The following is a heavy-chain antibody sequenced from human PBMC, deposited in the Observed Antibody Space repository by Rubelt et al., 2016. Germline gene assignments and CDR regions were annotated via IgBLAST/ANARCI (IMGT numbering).Heavy chain of an antibody. Sequence: GKGLVWVSRIKGDGSWTSYADSVKGRFTISRDNAKNTLYLQMNSLRVEDTAVYHCVRVMYHGSGRDVWGQGTAVIVSS. J-gene: IGHJ6*02. V-gene: IGHV3-74*01. CDR3: VRVMYHGSGRDV. CDR2: IKGDGSWT. D-gene: IGHD3-10*01.